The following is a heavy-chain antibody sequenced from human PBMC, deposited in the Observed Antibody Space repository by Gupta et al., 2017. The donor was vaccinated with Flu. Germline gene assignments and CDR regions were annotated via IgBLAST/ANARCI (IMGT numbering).Heavy chain of an antibody. Sequence: EVQLVESGGGSVQPGGSLRLYCVASGFTFSIYEMNWVRQAPGKGLEWISYISSTSDSKTYADSVYGRFTISRDNTKNSLFLQMDSLRVEDTAVYYCACETPVTSQNALDLWGQGTLVSVSS. CDR2: ISSTSDSK. D-gene: IGHD1-1*01. CDR3: ACETPVTSQNALDL. J-gene: IGHJ3*01. CDR1: GFTFSIYE. V-gene: IGHV3-48*03.